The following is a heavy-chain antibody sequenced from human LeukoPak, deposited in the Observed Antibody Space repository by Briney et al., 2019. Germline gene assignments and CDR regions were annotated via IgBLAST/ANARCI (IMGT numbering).Heavy chain of an antibody. D-gene: IGHD6-19*01. V-gene: IGHV3-74*01. CDR3: ARVRKPEYSTGWYYFDY. CDR2: INSDGSST. J-gene: IGHJ4*02. Sequence: GGSLRLSCAASGFILSNYWMHWVRQGPGKGLVWVSRINSDGSSTNYADSVKGRFTISRDNAKNTLYLQMNSLRAEDTAVYYCARVRKPEYSTGWYYFDYWGQGTLVTVSS. CDR1: GFILSNYW.